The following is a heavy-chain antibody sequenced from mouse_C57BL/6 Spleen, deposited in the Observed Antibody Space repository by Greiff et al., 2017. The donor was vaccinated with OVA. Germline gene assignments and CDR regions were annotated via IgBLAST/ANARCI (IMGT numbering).Heavy chain of an antibody. J-gene: IGHJ2*01. V-gene: IGHV1-82*01. CDR1: GYAFSSSW. CDR2: IYPGDGDT. CDR3: ARSREKDFDY. Sequence: QVQLKQSGPELVKPGASVKISCKASGYAFSSSWMNWVKQRPGKGLEWIGRIYPGDGDTNYNGKFKGKATLTADKSSSTAYMQLSSLTSEDSAVYFCARSREKDFDYWGQGTTLTVSS.